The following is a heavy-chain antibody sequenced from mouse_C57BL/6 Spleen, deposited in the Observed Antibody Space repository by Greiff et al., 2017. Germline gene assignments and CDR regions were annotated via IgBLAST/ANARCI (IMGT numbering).Heavy chain of an antibody. CDR3: ARGGILVSYGNYDWYFDV. CDR2: IYPGDGDT. CDR1: GYAFSSYW. Sequence: VQLQQSGAELVKPGASVKISCKASGYAFSSYWMNWVKQRPGKGLEWIGQIYPGDGDTNYNGKFKGKATLTADKSSSTAYMQLSSLTSEDSAVYFCARGGILVSYGNYDWYFDVWGTGTTVTVSS. D-gene: IGHD2-1*01. J-gene: IGHJ1*03. V-gene: IGHV1-80*01.